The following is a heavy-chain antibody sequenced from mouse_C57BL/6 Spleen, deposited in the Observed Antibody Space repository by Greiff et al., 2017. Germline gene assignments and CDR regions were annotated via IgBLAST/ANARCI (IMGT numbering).Heavy chain of an antibody. D-gene: IGHD2-10*02. CDR3: ARADRGGSGVWSFFAY. V-gene: IGHV1-82*01. CDR2: IYPGVGDT. Sequence: QVQLQQSGPELVKPGASVKISCKASGYAFSSSWMNWVKQRPGKGLEWIGRIYPGVGDTNYNGKFKGKATLTADKSSSTAYMQLSSLTSEDSAVYLCARADRGGSGVWSFFAYWGQETLVTVSA. J-gene: IGHJ3*01. CDR1: GYAFSSSW.